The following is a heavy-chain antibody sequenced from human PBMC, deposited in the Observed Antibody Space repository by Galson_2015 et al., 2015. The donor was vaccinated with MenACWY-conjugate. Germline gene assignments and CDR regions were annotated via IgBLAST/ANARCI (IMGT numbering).Heavy chain of an antibody. V-gene: IGHV5-51*01. Sequence: QSGAEVKKPGESLKISCKGSGYTFTTYWLGWVRQMPGKGLEWMGFISPGDSYTRYNPAFQGQVTISADKSISTSYLQWNSLQASGTALYYCTRPPPGGRGMDVSGHGTTVTVAS. CDR2: ISPGDSYT. CDR1: GYTFTTYW. CDR3: TRPPPGGRGMDV. J-gene: IGHJ6*02. D-gene: IGHD1-26*01.